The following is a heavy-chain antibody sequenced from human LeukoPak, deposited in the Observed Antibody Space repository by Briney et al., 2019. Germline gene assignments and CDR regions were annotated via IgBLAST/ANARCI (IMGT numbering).Heavy chain of an antibody. D-gene: IGHD4-17*01. CDR1: GFTFSSYS. V-gene: IGHV3-48*01. CDR2: ISSSSSTI. J-gene: IGHJ4*02. CDR3: ARVYGDDSTGNFDY. Sequence: PGGSLRLSCAASGFTFSSYSMNWVRQAPGKGLEWVSYISSSSSTIYYADSVKGRFTISRDNAKNSLYLQMNSLRAEDTAVYYCARVYGDDSTGNFDYWGQGTLVTVSS.